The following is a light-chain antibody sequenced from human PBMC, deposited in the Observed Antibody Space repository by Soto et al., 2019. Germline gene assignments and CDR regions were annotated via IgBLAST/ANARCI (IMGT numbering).Light chain of an antibody. CDR1: QSISSF. J-gene: IGKJ1*01. Sequence: DIQMTQSPSTLSASVGDRVTITCWASQSISSFFAWSQQKPGKAPKLRIYNASSLESGVPSRFSGSGFGTEFTLTISGMKPDDFATYYCQQYNSYWTFGHGTKVDI. V-gene: IGKV1-5*03. CDR2: NAS. CDR3: QQYNSYWT.